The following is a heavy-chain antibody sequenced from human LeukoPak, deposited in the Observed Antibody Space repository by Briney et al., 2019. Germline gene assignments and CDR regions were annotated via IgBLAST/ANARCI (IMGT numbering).Heavy chain of an antibody. CDR3: ARRGGYSGHDFGGGIEGYFDY. J-gene: IGHJ4*02. CDR1: GFTVSSNY. Sequence: GGSLRLSCAASGFTVSSNYMSWVRQAPGKGLECVSVIYSGGSTYYADSVKGRFTISRDNSNNTVFIQLNSVRAEGTSVYYCARRGGYSGHDFGGGIEGYFDYWGQGTVVTVSS. V-gene: IGHV3-53*01. CDR2: IYSGGST. D-gene: IGHD5-12*01.